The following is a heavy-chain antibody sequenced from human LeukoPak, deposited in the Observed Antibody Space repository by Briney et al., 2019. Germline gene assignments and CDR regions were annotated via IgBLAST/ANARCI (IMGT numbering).Heavy chain of an antibody. V-gene: IGHV4-4*09. D-gene: IGHD2-2*01. CDR3: ARQKCTSTSCLTKNAFDI. CDR2: IYTSGST. J-gene: IGHJ3*02. Sequence: SETLSLTCTVSGSISSYYWSWIRQPPGQGLEWIGYIYTSGSTNYNPSLKSRVTISVDTSKNQFSLDLSSVTAADTAVYYCARQKCTSTSCLTKNAFDIWGQGTMVTVSS. CDR1: GSISSYY.